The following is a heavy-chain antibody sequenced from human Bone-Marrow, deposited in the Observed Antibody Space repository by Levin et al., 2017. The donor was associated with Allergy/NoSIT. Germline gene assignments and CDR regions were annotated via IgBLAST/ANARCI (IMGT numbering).Heavy chain of an antibody. Sequence: GESLKISCKGSGYSFPTNYWIAWVRQMPGKGLEWMGIIYPAKSDTKYSPSFQGQVTISADKSIRTAYLQWGSLKASDTAMYYCAGGGGYCRDGDCYNPSYFYAMDVWGQGTTVTVSS. J-gene: IGHJ6*02. D-gene: IGHD2-21*02. CDR1: GYSFPTNYW. CDR3: AGGGGYCRDGDCYNPSYFYAMDV. CDR2: IYPAKSDT. V-gene: IGHV5-51*01.